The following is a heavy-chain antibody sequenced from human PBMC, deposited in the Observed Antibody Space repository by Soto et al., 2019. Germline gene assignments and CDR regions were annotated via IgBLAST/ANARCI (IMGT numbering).Heavy chain of an antibody. D-gene: IGHD3-10*01. CDR1: GFTFSSYA. Sequence: EVQLLESGGGLVQPGGSLRLSCAASGFTFSSYAMSWVRQAPGKGLEWVSAISGSGGSTYYADPVKSRFTISRDNSKNTLYLQVNSLRAEDTAVYYCSKVSGDDYDASGSYLSPDYWGQGTLVTVAS. V-gene: IGHV3-23*01. CDR3: SKVSGDDYDASGSYLSPDY. CDR2: ISGSGGST. J-gene: IGHJ4*02.